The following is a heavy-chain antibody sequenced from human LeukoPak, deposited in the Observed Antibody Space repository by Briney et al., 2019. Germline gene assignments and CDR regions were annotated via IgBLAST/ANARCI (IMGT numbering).Heavy chain of an antibody. J-gene: IGHJ4*02. D-gene: IGHD6-19*01. Sequence: RVLRLSCAASGFSFSDYTMHWVRQAPAKGLEWVTVMSHDGSQQYYADSVKGRFTISRDNSQNTLYLEMSSLRGDDSAMYYCASAKNSAWHNFDYWGQGTLVTVSS. V-gene: IGHV3-30*04. CDR3: ASAKNSAWHNFDY. CDR1: GFSFSDYT. CDR2: MSHDGSQQ.